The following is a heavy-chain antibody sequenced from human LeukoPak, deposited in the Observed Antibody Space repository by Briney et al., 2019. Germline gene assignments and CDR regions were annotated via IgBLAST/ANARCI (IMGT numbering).Heavy chain of an antibody. CDR1: GYTFSSYT. CDR2: IISSSSFI. D-gene: IGHD2-2*01. J-gene: IGHJ4*02. Sequence: GGSLRLSCAASGYTFSSYTMNWVRQAPGKGLEWVSSIISSSSFIYYADSVKGRFTISRDNAKNSLYLQMNSLRAEDTAVYYCARDFGGYCSSSSCYLGFLDYWGQGTLVTVSS. V-gene: IGHV3-21*03. CDR3: ARDFGGYCSSSSCYLGFLDY.